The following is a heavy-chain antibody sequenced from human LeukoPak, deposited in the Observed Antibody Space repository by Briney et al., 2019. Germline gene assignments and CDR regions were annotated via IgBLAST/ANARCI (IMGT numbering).Heavy chain of an antibody. V-gene: IGHV1-2*02. Sequence: APVKVSCKASGYTFTGYYMHWVRQAPGQGLEWMGWINPNSGGTNYVQKYQGRVTMTRDTSISTAYMELNSLTSDDTAVYYCARDPRGGQGWFDPWGQGNLLTVSS. D-gene: IGHD3-16*01. CDR2: INPNSGGT. CDR1: GYTFTGYY. CDR3: ARDPRGGQGWFDP. J-gene: IGHJ5*02.